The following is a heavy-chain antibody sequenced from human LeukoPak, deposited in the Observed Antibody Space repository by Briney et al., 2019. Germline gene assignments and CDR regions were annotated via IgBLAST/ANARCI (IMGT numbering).Heavy chain of an antibody. V-gene: IGHV3-21*01. D-gene: IGHD5-12*01. J-gene: IGHJ4*02. CDR1: GFTFSSYS. CDR3: AKGGYDYVEVGYFDS. Sequence: GGSLRLSCAASGFTFSSYSMNWVRQAPGKGLDWVSSISSSSSYIYYADSVKGRFTISRDNAKNSLYLQMNSLRAEDTAVYYCAKGGYDYVEVGYFDSWGQGTLVTVSS. CDR2: ISSSSSYI.